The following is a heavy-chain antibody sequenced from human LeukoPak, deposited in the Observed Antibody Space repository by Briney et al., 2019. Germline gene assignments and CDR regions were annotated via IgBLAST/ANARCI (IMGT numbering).Heavy chain of an antibody. CDR1: GFTFSDYY. V-gene: IGHV3-11*04. CDR2: TSSSGSTI. D-gene: IGHD2-15*01. CDR3: AIAPVVVVAATDY. J-gene: IGHJ4*02. Sequence: GGSLRLSCAASGFTFSDYYMSWIRQAPGKGLEWVSYTSSSGSTIYYADSVKGRFTISRDNAKNSLYLQMNSLRAEDTAVYYCAIAPVVVVAATDYWGQGTLVTVSS.